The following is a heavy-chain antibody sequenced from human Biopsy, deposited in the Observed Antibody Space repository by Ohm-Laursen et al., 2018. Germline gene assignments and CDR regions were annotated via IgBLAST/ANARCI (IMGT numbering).Heavy chain of an antibody. CDR2: ISGGGTI. V-gene: IGHV3-11*01. D-gene: IGHD4-23*01. CDR3: ARDTRWSPYSMAV. CDR1: GFSFSDYH. Sequence: SLRLSCAATGFSFSDYHMRWIRQAPGRGLEWVSYISGGGTIYYGDSMKGRVTISRDNAKNSLYPQMHSLRAEDTAVYYCARDTRWSPYSMAVWGHGTTVTVSS. J-gene: IGHJ6*02.